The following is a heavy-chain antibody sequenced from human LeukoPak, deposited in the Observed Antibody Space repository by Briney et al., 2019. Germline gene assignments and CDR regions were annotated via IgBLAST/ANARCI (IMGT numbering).Heavy chain of an antibody. J-gene: IGHJ4*02. V-gene: IGHV3-23*01. Sequence: PGGSLRLSCAASGFTFSNYAMSWVRQAPGKGLEWVSGISGSGSGGSTYYADSVKGRFTISRDNSKNTLYLQMNSLRAEDTAVYYCAKTGSRSWEYWGQGTLVTVSS. CDR2: ISGSGSGGST. D-gene: IGHD3-10*01. CDR1: GFTFSNYA. CDR3: AKTGSRSWEY.